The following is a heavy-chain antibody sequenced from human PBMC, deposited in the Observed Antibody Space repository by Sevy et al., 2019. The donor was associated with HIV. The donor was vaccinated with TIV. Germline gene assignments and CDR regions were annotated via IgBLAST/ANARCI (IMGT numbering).Heavy chain of an antibody. Sequence: GGSLRLSCAASGFSFNTAWMSWVRQAPGKGLEWVGRIKSKNDGGTTDYAAPVKSRITISRDDSSNTLYLKVNSLKTEDTAVYYCTTEYFSGSYDFDYWGQGTQVTVSS. CDR2: IKSKNDGGTT. D-gene: IGHD6-19*01. CDR1: GFSFNTAW. J-gene: IGHJ4*02. V-gene: IGHV3-15*01. CDR3: TTEYFSGSYDFDY.